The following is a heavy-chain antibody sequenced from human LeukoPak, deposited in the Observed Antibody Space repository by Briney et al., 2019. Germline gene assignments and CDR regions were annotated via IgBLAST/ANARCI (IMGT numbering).Heavy chain of an antibody. D-gene: IGHD6-19*01. Sequence: GESLKISCKGSGYIFNNYWIAWVRQMPGKGLEWMGIVYPGDSGTRYSPSFEGQVTFSADKSLNIVYLQWRSLKASDTATYYCARHGDSNGWYGQPSVDFRGQGTQVTVSS. CDR3: ARHGDSNGWYGQPSVDF. CDR1: GYIFNNYW. V-gene: IGHV5-51*01. J-gene: IGHJ4*02. CDR2: VYPGDSGT.